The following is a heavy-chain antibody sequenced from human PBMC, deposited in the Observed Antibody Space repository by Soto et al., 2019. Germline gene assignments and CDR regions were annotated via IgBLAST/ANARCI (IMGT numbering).Heavy chain of an antibody. CDR3: AKDYRGSYYNSYMDV. CDR1: GFTFDDYA. Sequence: PGGSLRLSCAAFGFTFDDYAMHWVRQAPGKGLEWVSGISWNSGSIGYADSVKGRFTISRDNAKNPLYLQMNSLRAEDTALYYCAKDYRGSYYNSYMDVWGKGTTVTVPS. CDR2: ISWNSGSI. D-gene: IGHD3-10*01. J-gene: IGHJ6*03. V-gene: IGHV3-9*01.